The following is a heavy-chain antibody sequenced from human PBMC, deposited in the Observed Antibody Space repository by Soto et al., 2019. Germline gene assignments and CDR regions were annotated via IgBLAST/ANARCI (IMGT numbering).Heavy chain of an antibody. J-gene: IGHJ5*02. CDR2: IYYSGSP. Sequence: PSETLYLTCTVSGGSISWSSSYWGWLRQPPGKGLEGAGNIYYSGSPHYNPSLKSRVTISVGTTLNEFYLKLNSVSAADAAVYYCARQPLGAAGVTSFINWFDPWGQGALVAVPS. D-gene: IGHD4-17*01. CDR3: ARQPLGAAGVTSFINWFDP. CDR1: GGSISWSSSY. V-gene: IGHV4-39*01.